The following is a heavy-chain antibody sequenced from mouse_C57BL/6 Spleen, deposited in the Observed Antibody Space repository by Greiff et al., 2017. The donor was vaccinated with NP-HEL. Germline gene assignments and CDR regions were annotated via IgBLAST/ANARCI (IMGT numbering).Heavy chain of an antibody. V-gene: IGHV1-69*01. CDR1: GYTFTSYW. J-gene: IGHJ3*01. Sequence: QVQLQQPGAELVMPGASVKLSCKASGYTFTSYWMHWVKQRPGQGLEWIGEIDPSDSYTNYNQKFKGKATLTVDKSSSTAYMQLSSLTSEYSAVYYLARGNDSPWFAYWGQGTLVTVSA. D-gene: IGHD2-4*01. CDR2: IDPSDSYT. CDR3: ARGNDSPWFAY.